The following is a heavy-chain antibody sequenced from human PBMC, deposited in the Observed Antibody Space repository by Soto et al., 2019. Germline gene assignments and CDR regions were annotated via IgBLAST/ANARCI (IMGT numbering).Heavy chain of an antibody. CDR3: ARDSGWPILNFDN. CDR2: SSYDGRET. J-gene: IGHJ4*02. CDR1: DLDLSSYG. Sequence: GALRLSCAASDLDLSSYGIHWVREAPGKGLEWVAASSYDGRETFYADAAKGRFTVSKEMSKNTAFLQMNALRHEDTAVYFCARDSGWPILNFDNWGQGTPVAVSS. D-gene: IGHD3-10*01. V-gene: IGHV3-30*03.